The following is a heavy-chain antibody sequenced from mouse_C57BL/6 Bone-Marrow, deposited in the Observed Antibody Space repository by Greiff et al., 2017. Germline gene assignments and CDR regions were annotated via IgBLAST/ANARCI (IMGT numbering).Heavy chain of an antibody. CDR2: ISSGSSTI. CDR1: GFTFSDYG. Sequence: EVNVVESGGGLVKPGGSLKLSCAASGFTFSDYGMHWVRQAPEKGLEWVAYISSGSSTIYYADTVKGRFTISRDNAKNTLFLQMTSLGSEDTAMYYCARPLYYGSSSFAYWGQGTLVTVSA. CDR3: ARPLYYGSSSFAY. J-gene: IGHJ3*01. V-gene: IGHV5-17*01. D-gene: IGHD1-1*01.